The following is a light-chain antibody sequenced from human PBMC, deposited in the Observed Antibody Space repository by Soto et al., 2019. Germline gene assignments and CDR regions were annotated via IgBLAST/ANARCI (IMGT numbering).Light chain of an antibody. Sequence: DIQLTQSPSFLSASVGDRVTITCRASQGINSYLAWYQQKPGKVPKLLIYAASTLQSGVPSRFSGSGFGTEFTLTISSLQPEDFATYYCQQINSYPITFGQGTRLEIK. CDR2: AAS. CDR3: QQINSYPIT. V-gene: IGKV1-9*01. CDR1: QGINSY. J-gene: IGKJ5*01.